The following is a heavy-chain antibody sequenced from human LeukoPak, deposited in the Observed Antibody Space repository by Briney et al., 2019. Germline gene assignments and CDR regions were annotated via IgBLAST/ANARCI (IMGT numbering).Heavy chain of an antibody. J-gene: IGHJ4*02. CDR2: IYSGGST. Sequence: GGSLRLSCAGSGFTVSSKYMSWVRQAPGKGLEWVSVIYSGGSTDYADSVKGRFTMSRENSKDMLYLQMNSLKVDDTAVYFCAKGRGYSGYDVSLPFDYWGQGTLVTVSS. CDR1: GFTVSSKY. D-gene: IGHD5-12*01. CDR3: AKGRGYSGYDVSLPFDY. V-gene: IGHV3-66*01.